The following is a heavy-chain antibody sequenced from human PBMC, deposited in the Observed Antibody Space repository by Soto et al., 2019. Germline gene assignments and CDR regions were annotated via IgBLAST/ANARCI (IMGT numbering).Heavy chain of an antibody. V-gene: IGHV3-30-3*01. CDR1: GFTFSSYA. D-gene: IGHD3-22*01. CDR2: ISYDGVSK. Sequence: QVQLVESGGGVVQPGRSLRLSCATSGFTFSSYALHWVRQAPGKGLEWVALISYDGVSKYHADSVQGRFTISRDSFKNTLYLKMDNLRVGDTAVYYCGTDTWGRRPYYYDTRDTSLGQGTLVTVSS. J-gene: IGHJ5*02. CDR3: GTDTWGRRPYYYDTRDTS.